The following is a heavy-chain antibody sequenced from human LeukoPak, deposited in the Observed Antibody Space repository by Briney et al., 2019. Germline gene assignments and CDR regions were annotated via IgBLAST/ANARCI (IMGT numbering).Heavy chain of an antibody. Sequence: SETLSLTCTVSGGSISTFYWSWIRQPPGKGLEWIGYVYYSGSTNYNPFLKSRVTISVDTSKNQFSLKLSSVTAADTAVYYCARRNSNFDYWGQGTLVTVSS. D-gene: IGHD6-13*01. V-gene: IGHV4-59*08. CDR3: ARRNSNFDY. CDR2: VYYSGST. J-gene: IGHJ4*02. CDR1: GGSISTFY.